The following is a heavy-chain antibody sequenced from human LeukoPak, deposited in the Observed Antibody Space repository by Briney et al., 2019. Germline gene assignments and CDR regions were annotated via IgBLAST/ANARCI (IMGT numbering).Heavy chain of an antibody. CDR2: VYSDGINT. D-gene: IGHD2-21*01. J-gene: IGHJ4*02. CDR1: GFTFINYW. CDR3: ARSIPGDY. Sequence: GGSLRLSCAASGFTFINYWMHWVRQAPGKGLVWVSRVYSDGINTSYADSVKGRFTISRDNAKNSLYLQMNSLRAEDTAVYYCARSIPGDYWGQGTLVTVSS. V-gene: IGHV3-74*01.